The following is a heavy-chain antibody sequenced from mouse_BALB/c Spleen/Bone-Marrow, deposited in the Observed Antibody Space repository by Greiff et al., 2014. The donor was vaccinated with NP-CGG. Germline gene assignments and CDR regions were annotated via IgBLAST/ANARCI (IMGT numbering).Heavy chain of an antibody. CDR3: ASPYRYGCYAMDY. CDR2: INPSTGYT. D-gene: IGHD2-14*01. V-gene: IGHV1-7*01. J-gene: IGHJ4*01. Sequence: QVQLQQSGAELAKPGASVKMSCKASGYTFTSYWMHWVKQRPGQGLEWIGYINPSTGYTEYNQKFKDKATLTADKSSSTAYMQLRSLTSEDSEVYYSASPYRYGCYAMDYWGQGTSVTVSS. CDR1: GYTFTSYW.